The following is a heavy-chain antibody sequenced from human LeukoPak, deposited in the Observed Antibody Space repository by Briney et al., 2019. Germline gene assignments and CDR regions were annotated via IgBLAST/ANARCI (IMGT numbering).Heavy chain of an antibody. CDR2: ISSSGSTI. CDR3: ASSNRLYDAFDF. Sequence: GGSLRLSCAASGFTFSDYYMSWIRQAPGKGLEWVSYISSSGSTIYYADSVKGRFTISRDNAKNSLYLQMNSLRAEDTAVYYCASSNRLYDAFDFWGQGTMVTVSS. V-gene: IGHV3-11*04. D-gene: IGHD2/OR15-2a*01. J-gene: IGHJ3*01. CDR1: GFTFSDYY.